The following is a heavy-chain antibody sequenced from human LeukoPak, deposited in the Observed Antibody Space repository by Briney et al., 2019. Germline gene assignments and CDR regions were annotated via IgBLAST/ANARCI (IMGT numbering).Heavy chain of an antibody. V-gene: IGHV4-59*08. CDR3: ARQTGSGLFTLP. Sequence: PSETLSLTCTVSGGSISSYYWSWIRQPPGKGLEWIGSIYYSGRTYFNPSLKSRVTISVDTSKNQFSLKLNSVTAADTAVYYCARQTGSGLFTLPGGQGTLVTVSS. CDR2: IYYSGRT. D-gene: IGHD3/OR15-3a*01. J-gene: IGHJ4*02. CDR1: GGSISSYY.